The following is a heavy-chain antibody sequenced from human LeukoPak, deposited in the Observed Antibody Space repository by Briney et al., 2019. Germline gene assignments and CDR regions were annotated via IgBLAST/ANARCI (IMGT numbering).Heavy chain of an antibody. D-gene: IGHD1-14*01. CDR1: GGSISTYY. CDR3: ARGANRLDY. Sequence: SETLSLTCTVSGGSISTYYWSWIRQTPGKGLEWIGFIYYSGSTNYNPSLKTRVTMSVDTSKSQFSLKLTSVTAADTALYYCARGANRLDYWGQGTLVTVSS. J-gene: IGHJ4*02. V-gene: IGHV4-59*01. CDR2: IYYSGST.